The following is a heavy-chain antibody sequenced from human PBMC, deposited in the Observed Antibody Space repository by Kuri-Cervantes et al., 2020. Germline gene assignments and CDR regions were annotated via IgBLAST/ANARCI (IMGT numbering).Heavy chain of an antibody. V-gene: IGHV5-51*01. CDR2: IYPGDSDT. J-gene: IGHJ3*02. CDR1: GYSFTSYW. D-gene: IGHD6-19*01. Sequence: GESLKIPCRGSGYSFTSYWIGWVRQMPGKGLEWMGIIYPGDSDTRYSPSFQGQVTISADKSISTAYLQWSSLKASDTAMYYCARTRYSSGSDAFDIWGQGTMVTVSS. CDR3: ARTRYSSGSDAFDI.